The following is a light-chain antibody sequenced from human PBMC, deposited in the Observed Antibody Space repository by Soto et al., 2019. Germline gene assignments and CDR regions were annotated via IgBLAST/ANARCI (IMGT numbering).Light chain of an antibody. CDR2: GTS. J-gene: IGKJ1*01. CDR3: QQCGSSPWT. CDR1: QSVGRSY. V-gene: IGKV3-20*01. Sequence: IVLTQSPGTLSLSPGERATLSCRASQSVGRSYLLWYQKKPGQAPRLLLYGTSNRANGIPDRFSGSGSGTDFTLTISRLEPEDFAVYYCQQCGSSPWTFGQGTKVEIK.